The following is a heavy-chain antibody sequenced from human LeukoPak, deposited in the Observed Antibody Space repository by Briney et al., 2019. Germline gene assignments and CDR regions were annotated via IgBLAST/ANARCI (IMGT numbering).Heavy chain of an antibody. Sequence: SETLSLTCTVSGGSISSGSYYWSWIRQPAGKGLEWIGRIYTSGSTNYNPSLKSRVTISVDTSKNQFSLKLSSVTAADTAVYYCARDPRGGTSRDNWFDPWGQGTLVTVSS. CDR3: ARDPRGGTSRDNWFDP. CDR2: IYTSGST. CDR1: GGSISSGSYY. V-gene: IGHV4-61*02. J-gene: IGHJ5*02. D-gene: IGHD1-1*01.